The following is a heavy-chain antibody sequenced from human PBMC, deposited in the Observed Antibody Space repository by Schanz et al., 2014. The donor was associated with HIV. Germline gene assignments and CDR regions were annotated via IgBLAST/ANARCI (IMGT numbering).Heavy chain of an antibody. D-gene: IGHD3-16*01. Sequence: VQLVESGGGVVQPGRSLRLSCAASGFTFSNYGMHWVRQTPGKGLEWVAAISFDGSHKYSADSVKGRFTISRDNSKKMLFLQMNRLRAEDTAVYYCAIRTPMISFGAFDIWGRGTMVTVSS. CDR2: ISFDGSHK. CDR3: AIRTPMISFGAFDI. V-gene: IGHV3-33*05. CDR1: GFTFSNYG. J-gene: IGHJ3*02.